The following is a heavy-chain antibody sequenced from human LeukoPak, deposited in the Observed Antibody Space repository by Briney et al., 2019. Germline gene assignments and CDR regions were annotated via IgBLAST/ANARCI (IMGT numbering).Heavy chain of an antibody. J-gene: IGHJ4*02. Sequence: GGSLRLSCAASGFSFSRYDMSWVRQAPGKGLEWVSTISASGGSTYYADAVKGRFTISRDNSKNTLYLQMNSLRAEDTAVYYCAKKIRDTSSWHYYDYCGQGTLVTVSS. CDR2: ISASGGST. CDR1: GFSFSRYD. D-gene: IGHD6-13*01. CDR3: AKKIRDTSSWHYYDY. V-gene: IGHV3-23*01.